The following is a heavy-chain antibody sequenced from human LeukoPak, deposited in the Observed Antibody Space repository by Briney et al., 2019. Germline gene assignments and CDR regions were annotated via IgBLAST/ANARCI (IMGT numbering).Heavy chain of an antibody. CDR2: IYPSDSDT. CDR3: ARVDSGTYLRAFDI. V-gene: IGHV5-51*01. D-gene: IGHD1-26*01. J-gene: IGHJ3*02. CDR1: GYTFTSYW. Sequence: GESLKISCKGSGYTFTSYWIGWVRQMPGKGLEWMGIIYPSDSDTRYSPSFQGQVTISVDKSISTAYLQWSSLKASDTAMYYCARVDSGTYLRAFDIWGQGTMFTVSS.